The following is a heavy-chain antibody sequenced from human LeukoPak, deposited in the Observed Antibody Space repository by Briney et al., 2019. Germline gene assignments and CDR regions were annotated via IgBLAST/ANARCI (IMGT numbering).Heavy chain of an antibody. CDR3: ASSRRYYYGSSGYDAFDI. V-gene: IGHV4-30-4*08. Sequence: SETLSLTCTVSGGSISSGDYYWSWIRQPPGKGLEWIGYIYYSGSTYYNPSLKSRVTISVDTSKIHFSLKLSSVTAADTTLYYCASSRRYYYGSSGYDAFDIWGQGTMVTVSS. D-gene: IGHD3-22*01. CDR1: GGSISSGDYY. J-gene: IGHJ3*02. CDR2: IYYSGST.